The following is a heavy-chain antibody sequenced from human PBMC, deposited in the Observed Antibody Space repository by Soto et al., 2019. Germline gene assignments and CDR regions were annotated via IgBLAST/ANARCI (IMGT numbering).Heavy chain of an antibody. CDR1: GGSISSGGYY. V-gene: IGHV4-31*03. Sequence: SETLSLTCTVSGGSISSGGYYWSWIRQRPGKGLEWIGYIYYSGSTYYNPSLKSRVTISVDTSKNQFSLKLSSVTAADTAVYYCARVEYYSDSSGYPRDDAFDIWGQGTMVTVSS. D-gene: IGHD3-22*01. CDR3: ARVEYYSDSSGYPRDDAFDI. J-gene: IGHJ3*02. CDR2: IYYSGST.